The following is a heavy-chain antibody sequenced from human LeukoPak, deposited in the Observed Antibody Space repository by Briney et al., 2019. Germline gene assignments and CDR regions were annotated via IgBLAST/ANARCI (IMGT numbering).Heavy chain of an antibody. CDR2: TYYRSQWNI. J-gene: IGHJ3*02. CDR1: GDSVSSNSAA. V-gene: IGHV6-1*01. Sequence: SQTLSLTCDISGDSVSSNSAAWSWIRQSPSRGLEYLGRTYYRSQWNINYAVSVESRISINPDTSKNQFSLQLTSVTPEDTAVYYCARIPYGSGNDAFDIWGQGTMVTVSS. CDR3: ARIPYGSGNDAFDI. D-gene: IGHD3-10*01.